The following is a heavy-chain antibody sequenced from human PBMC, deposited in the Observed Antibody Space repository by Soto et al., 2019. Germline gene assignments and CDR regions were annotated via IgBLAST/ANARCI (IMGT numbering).Heavy chain of an antibody. Sequence: GWSLRLSCAASGFTFDDYAMHWVRQAPGKGLEWVSGVNWNSVSVAYADFVKGRFTISRDNAKNSLYLQIDSLTTEDTAIYFCAKETQANRGTGAFDFWGQG. D-gene: IGHD7-27*01. CDR1: GFTFDDYA. V-gene: IGHV3-9*01. CDR3: AKETQANRGTGAFDF. CDR2: VNWNSVSV. J-gene: IGHJ4*02.